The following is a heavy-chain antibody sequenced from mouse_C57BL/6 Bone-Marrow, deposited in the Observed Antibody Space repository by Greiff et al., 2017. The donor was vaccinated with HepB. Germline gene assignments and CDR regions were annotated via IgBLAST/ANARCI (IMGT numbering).Heavy chain of an antibody. CDR3: ASLTTVVAKGFAY. V-gene: IGHV1-7*01. Sequence: VQLQESGAELAKPGASVKLSCKASGYTFTSYWMHWVKQRPGQGLEWIGYINPSSGYTKYNQKFKDKATLTADKSSSTAYMQLSSLTYEDSAVYDCASLTTVVAKGFAYWGQGTLVTVSA. D-gene: IGHD1-1*01. CDR2: INPSSGYT. J-gene: IGHJ3*01. CDR1: GYTFTSYW.